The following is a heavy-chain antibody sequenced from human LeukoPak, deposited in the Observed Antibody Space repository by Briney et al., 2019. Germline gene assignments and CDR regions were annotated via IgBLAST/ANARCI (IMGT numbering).Heavy chain of an antibody. CDR3: ARYSLGYCSSTSCYAFDY. Sequence: PSETLSLTCSVSGGSMSGFFWTWIRQPPGKELEWVGSIYYSGSTTKYNPSLKSRVTISVDTSKSQFSLKLSSVTAADTAVYYCARYSLGYCSSTSCYAFDYWGQGTLVTVSS. CDR1: GGSMSGFF. D-gene: IGHD2-2*01. CDR2: IYYSGST. J-gene: IGHJ4*02. V-gene: IGHV4-59*12.